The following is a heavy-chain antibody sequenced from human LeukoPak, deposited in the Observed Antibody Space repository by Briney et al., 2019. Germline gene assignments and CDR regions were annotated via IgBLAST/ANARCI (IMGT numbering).Heavy chain of an antibody. J-gene: IGHJ1*01. V-gene: IGHV3-23*01. CDR3: ANQYQLELWYFQH. D-gene: IGHD2-2*01. CDR2: ISGGGIST. CDR1: GFTFSSYA. Sequence: GGSLRLSCAASGFTFSSYAMSWVRQAPGKGLEWVSRISGGGISTYFADSVKGRFTISRDNSKNTLYLQMNSLRAEDTAVYYCANQYQLELWYFQHRGQGTLVTVSS.